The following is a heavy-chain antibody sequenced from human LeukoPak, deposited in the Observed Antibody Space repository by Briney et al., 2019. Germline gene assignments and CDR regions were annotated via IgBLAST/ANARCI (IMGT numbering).Heavy chain of an antibody. J-gene: IGHJ4*02. CDR2: INPNSGGT. CDR1: GYTFTGYY. CDR3: ARDAGGGELLSDY. V-gene: IGHV1-2*02. D-gene: IGHD1-26*01. Sequence: GASVKVSCKASGYTFTGYYMHWVRQAPGQGLEWMGWINPNSGGTNYAQKFQGRVTMTRDTSISTAYMELSRLRSDDTAVYYCARDAGGGELLSDYWGQGTLVTVSS.